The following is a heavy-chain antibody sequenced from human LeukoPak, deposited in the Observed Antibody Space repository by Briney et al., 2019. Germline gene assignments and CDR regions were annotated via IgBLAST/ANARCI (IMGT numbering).Heavy chain of an antibody. V-gene: IGHV3-23*01. CDR1: GFTFSSYA. CDR2: ISGSGGST. CDR3: AKTASGSYYGYYFDY. Sequence: GGSLRLSCAASGFTFSSYAMRWVRQTPGKGLEWVSAISGSGGSTYYADSVKGRFTISRDNSKNTLYLEMNSLRAEDTAVYYCAKTASGSYYGYYFDYWGQGTLVTVSS. D-gene: IGHD1-26*01. J-gene: IGHJ4*02.